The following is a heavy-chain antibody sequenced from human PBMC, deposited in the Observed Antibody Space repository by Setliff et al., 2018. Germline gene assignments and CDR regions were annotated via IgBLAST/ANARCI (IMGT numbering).Heavy chain of an antibody. CDR3: ARVTGFSYMDV. D-gene: IGHD3-3*01. Sequence: SETLSLTCTVSGDSISRAKYYWSWIRQSAGKGLECIGRIYTDGSTKYNPSLNSRVTLLIDTAKNQISLRLSSVTAADTAVYFCARVTGFSYMDVWGKGTTVTISS. J-gene: IGHJ6*03. CDR1: GDSISRAKYY. V-gene: IGHV4-61*02. CDR2: IYTDGST.